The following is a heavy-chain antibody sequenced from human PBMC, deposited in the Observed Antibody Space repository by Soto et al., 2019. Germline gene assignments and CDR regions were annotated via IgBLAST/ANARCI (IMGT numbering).Heavy chain of an antibody. CDR2: ISGGGVTT. CDR1: GFTFNNYA. CDR3: AKGRGGSGSLTPRVDF. Sequence: EVQLLESGGGLVQPGGSLRLSCAASGFTFNNYAMSWVRQAPGKGLEWVSAISGGGVTTSYADSVKGRFTVSRDGSKNPLYLQMNSLRAEDTAVYYCAKGRGGSGSLTPRVDFWGQGTLVTVSS. V-gene: IGHV3-23*01. J-gene: IGHJ4*02. D-gene: IGHD3-10*01.